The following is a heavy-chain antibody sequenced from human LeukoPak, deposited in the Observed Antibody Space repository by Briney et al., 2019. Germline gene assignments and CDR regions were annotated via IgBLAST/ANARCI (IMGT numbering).Heavy chain of an antibody. D-gene: IGHD6-13*01. CDR3: ARDLVSAAADAFDI. CDR1: GGSFSGYY. Sequence: PSETLSLTCAVYGGSFSGYYWSWIRQPPGKGLEWIGEINHSGSTNYNPSLKSRVTISVDTSKNQFSLKLSSVTAADTAVYYCARDLVSAAADAFDIWGQGTMVTVSS. CDR2: INHSGST. J-gene: IGHJ3*02. V-gene: IGHV4-34*01.